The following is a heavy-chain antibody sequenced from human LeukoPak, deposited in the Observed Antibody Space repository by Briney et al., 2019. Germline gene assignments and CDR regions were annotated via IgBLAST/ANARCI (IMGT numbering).Heavy chain of an antibody. Sequence: SLRPPCSAPGFPFDYFALDWVRPAPGKGLGWGPGISWNSGSIGYADSVKGRFTISRDNAKNSLYLQMNSLRAEDTALYYCAKDMQTLWSGYYTHWGQGTLVTVSS. D-gene: IGHD3-3*01. CDR1: GFPFDYFA. CDR2: ISWNSGSI. J-gene: IGHJ4*02. CDR3: AKDMQTLWSGYYTH. V-gene: IGHV3-9*01.